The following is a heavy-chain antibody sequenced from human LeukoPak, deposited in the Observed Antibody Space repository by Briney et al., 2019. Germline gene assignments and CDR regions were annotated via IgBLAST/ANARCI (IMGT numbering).Heavy chain of an antibody. V-gene: IGHV3-33*01. D-gene: IGHD3-10*01. CDR2: IWYDGSNK. CDR3: ATATYGSGSYYSDY. J-gene: IGHJ4*02. Sequence: GGSLRLSCAASGFTFRIYGMHWVRQAPGKGLEWVAIIWYDGSNKYYADSVKGRFTMSRDNSKNTLYLQMNSLRAEDTPVYYCATATYGSGSYYSDYWGQGTLVTVSS. CDR1: GFTFRIYG.